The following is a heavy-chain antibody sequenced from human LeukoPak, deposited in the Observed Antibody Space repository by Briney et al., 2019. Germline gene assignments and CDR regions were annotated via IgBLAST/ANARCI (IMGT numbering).Heavy chain of an antibody. CDR3: AVGGNWGSSPRPKYYYYMDV. D-gene: IGHD7-27*01. CDR2: IYTSGST. V-gene: IGHV4-61*02. Sequence: KPSETLSLTCAVSGGSFTSRRYYWGWIRQPAGKGLEWIGRIYTSGSTNYNPSLKSRVTISVDKSKNQFSLKLSSVTAADTAVYYCAVGGNWGSSPRPKYYYYMDVWGKGTTVTVSS. J-gene: IGHJ6*03. CDR1: GGSFTSRRYY.